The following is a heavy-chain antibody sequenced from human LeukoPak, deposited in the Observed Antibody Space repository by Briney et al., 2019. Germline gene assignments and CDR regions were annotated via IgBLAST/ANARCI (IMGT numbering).Heavy chain of an antibody. J-gene: IGHJ3*02. V-gene: IGHV3-73*01. CDR1: GFTFSGSA. CDR2: IRSKANSYAT. Sequence: GGSLRLSCAASGFTFSGSAMHWVRQASGKGLEWVGRIRSKANSYATAYAASVKGRFTISRDDSKNTVYLQMSSLRAEDTAIYYCARELREHGVFDIWGQGTMVTVSS. CDR3: ARELREHGVFDI. D-gene: IGHD1-26*01.